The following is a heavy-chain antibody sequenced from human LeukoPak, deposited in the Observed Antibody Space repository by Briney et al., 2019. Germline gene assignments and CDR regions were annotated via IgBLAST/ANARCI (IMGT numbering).Heavy chain of an antibody. CDR1: GFTFSSYS. Sequence: GGSLRLSCAASGFTFSSYSMNWVRQAPGKGLEWVSSISSSSSYIYYADSMKGRFTISRDNAKNTLYLQINSLTTEDTAVYYCAKGEGGALGIPHPYYFDYWGQGNVVTVSS. D-gene: IGHD3-16*01. CDR2: ISSSSSYI. J-gene: IGHJ4*02. V-gene: IGHV3-21*01. CDR3: AKGEGGALGIPHPYYFDY.